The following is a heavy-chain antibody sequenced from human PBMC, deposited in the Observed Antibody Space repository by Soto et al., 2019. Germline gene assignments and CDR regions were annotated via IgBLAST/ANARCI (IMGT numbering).Heavy chain of an antibody. CDR3: VRNFLPATGFFEY. V-gene: IGHV3-21*01. CDR1: GFSFSSYS. J-gene: IGHJ4*02. Sequence: GGSLRLSCAASGFSFSSYSMNWVRQAPGKGLEWVSSISSTTSDTFYADSVKGRFTISRDNAKNSLYLQMNSLRAEDTAVYYCVRNFLPATGFFEYWDLATLATVSS. CDR2: ISSTTSDT.